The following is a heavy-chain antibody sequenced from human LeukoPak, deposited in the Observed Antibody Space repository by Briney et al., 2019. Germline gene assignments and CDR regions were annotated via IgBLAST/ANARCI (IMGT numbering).Heavy chain of an antibody. CDR1: GGSISSYF. Sequence: SETLSLTCNVSGGSISSYFWTWVRQPAGKGLEWIGRIHASGTTNYNSSLKSRVSMSVDTSTNQCSLKLTSVTAADTAVYFCARDGADVYGRAFDYWGQGTLVSVSS. V-gene: IGHV4-4*07. J-gene: IGHJ4*02. CDR2: IHASGTT. CDR3: ARDGADVYGRAFDY. D-gene: IGHD3-10*01.